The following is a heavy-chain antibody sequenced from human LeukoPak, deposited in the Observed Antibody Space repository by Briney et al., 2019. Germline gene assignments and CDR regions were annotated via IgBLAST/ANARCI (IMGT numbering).Heavy chain of an antibody. CDR2: FYNSGRT. D-gene: IGHD3-3*01. V-gene: IGHV4-61*02. Sequence: PSQTLSLTCTVSGGSISSDLYYWNWIRQPAGKGLEWIGRFYNSGRTNYNPSLKSRVTMSVDTSKNQFSLKLSSVTAADTAVYYCARDTSTTYYDFWSGYQAGGFDYWGQGTLVTVSS. J-gene: IGHJ4*02. CDR3: ARDTSTTYYDFWSGYQAGGFDY. CDR1: GGSISSDLYY.